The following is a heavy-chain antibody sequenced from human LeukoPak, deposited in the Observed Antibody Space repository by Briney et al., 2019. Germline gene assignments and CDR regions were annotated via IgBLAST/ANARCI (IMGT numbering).Heavy chain of an antibody. CDR3: AKVRVLNYYGSGSYDY. V-gene: IGHV3-30*18. CDR2: ISYDGSNK. Sequence: PGRSLRLSCAASGFTFSSYGMHWVRQAPGKGLEWVAVISYDGSNKYYADSVKGRFTISRDNSKNTLYLQMNSLRAEDTAVYYCAKVRVLNYYGSGSYDYWGQGTLVTVSS. CDR1: GFTFSSYG. J-gene: IGHJ4*02. D-gene: IGHD3-10*01.